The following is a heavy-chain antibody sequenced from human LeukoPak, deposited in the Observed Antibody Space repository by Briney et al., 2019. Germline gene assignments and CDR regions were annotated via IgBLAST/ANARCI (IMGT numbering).Heavy chain of an antibody. CDR3: AKGYSSGWPTDY. CDR2: ISYDGSNK. D-gene: IGHD6-19*01. J-gene: IGHJ4*02. Sequence: PGGSLRLSCAASGFTFSSYGMHWVRQAPGKGLEWVAVISYDGSNKYYADSVKGRFTISRDNSKNTLYLQMNSLRAEDTAVYYCAKGYSSGWPTDYWGQGTLVTVSS. CDR1: GFTFSSYG. V-gene: IGHV3-30*18.